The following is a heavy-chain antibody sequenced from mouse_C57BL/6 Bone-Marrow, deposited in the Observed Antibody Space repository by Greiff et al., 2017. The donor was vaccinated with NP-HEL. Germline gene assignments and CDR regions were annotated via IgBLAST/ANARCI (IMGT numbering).Heavy chain of an antibody. J-gene: IGHJ4*01. Sequence: VQLQQPGAELVRPGSSVKLSCKASGYTFTSYWMDWVKQRPGQGLEWIGNIYPSDSETHYNQKFKDKATLTVDKSSSTAYMQLSSLTSEDSAVYYCARGCTVVATYYAMDYWGQGTSVTVSS. V-gene: IGHV1-61*01. CDR3: ARGCTVVATYYAMDY. CDR1: GYTFTSYW. D-gene: IGHD1-1*01. CDR2: IYPSDSET.